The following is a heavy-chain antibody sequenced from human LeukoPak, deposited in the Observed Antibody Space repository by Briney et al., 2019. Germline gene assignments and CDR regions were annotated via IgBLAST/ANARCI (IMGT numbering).Heavy chain of an antibody. J-gene: IGHJ5*02. CDR1: GYTFTGHY. D-gene: IGHD1-26*01. V-gene: IGHV1-2*02. CDR2: INPNTSVT. Sequence: GASVKVSCKASGYTFTGHYVHWLRQAPGQGLEWMGWINPNTSVTNYAQKFQDRVTLTRDTSISTAYMELNWLRSDDTAIYYCAGPWDQVGFDPWGQGTLVTVSS. CDR3: AGPWDQVGFDP.